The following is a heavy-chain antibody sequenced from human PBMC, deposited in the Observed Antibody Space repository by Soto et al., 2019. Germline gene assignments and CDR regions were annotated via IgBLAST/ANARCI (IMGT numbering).Heavy chain of an antibody. Sequence: EVPLVESGGGTVQPGGSLRLSCAASGYTFSTYWMHWVRQAPGKGLVWVSRINPESTTINYADSVRGRFTISRDNAKNTLSLQMNSLRAEDTAVYYCTRDTYGPYDDWGQGTLVTVSP. D-gene: IGHD3-10*01. CDR2: INPESTTI. CDR1: GYTFSTYW. CDR3: TRDTYGPYDD. J-gene: IGHJ4*02. V-gene: IGHV3-74*01.